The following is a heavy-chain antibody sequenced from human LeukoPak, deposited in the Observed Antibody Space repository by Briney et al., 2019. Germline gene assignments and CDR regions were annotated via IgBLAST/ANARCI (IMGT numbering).Heavy chain of an antibody. CDR1: GGSISSYY. CDR2: IYTSGST. V-gene: IGHV4-4*07. J-gene: IGHJ5*02. Sequence: PSETLSLTCTVSGGSISSYYWSWIRQPAGKGLEWIGRIYTSGSTNYNPSLKSRVTMSVDTSKNQFSLKLSSVTAADTAVYYCARDAVGYCSSTSCQNDGYSWFDPWGQGTLVTVSS. D-gene: IGHD2-2*01. CDR3: ARDAVGYCSSTSCQNDGYSWFDP.